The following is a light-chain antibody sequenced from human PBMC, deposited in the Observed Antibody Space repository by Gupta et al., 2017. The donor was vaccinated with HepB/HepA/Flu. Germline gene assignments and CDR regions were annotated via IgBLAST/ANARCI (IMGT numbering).Light chain of an antibody. CDR3: SSYTSSSTLV. CDR1: SSDVGGYKY. Sequence: QSALTQPASVSGSPGTSITIYCHGTSSDVGGYKYVSWYQQHPGKAPKLMIYDVSYRPSGVSNLFSGSKAGNTASLTISGLQAEDEADYYGSSYTSSSTLVFGTGTKVTVL. CDR2: DVS. J-gene: IGLJ1*01. V-gene: IGLV2-14*03.